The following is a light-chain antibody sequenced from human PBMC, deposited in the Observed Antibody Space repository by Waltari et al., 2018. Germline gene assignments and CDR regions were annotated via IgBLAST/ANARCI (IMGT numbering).Light chain of an antibody. CDR3: QQNYRTPPLT. V-gene: IGKV1-39*01. Sequence: CRRHNSIRRYLVWYQQKPGKAPTLLIYVASTRASGGPFRFSVSGSGTDFTLNISSLEPEDFAVYYCQQNYRTPPLTFGGGTKVEIK. CDR2: VAS. J-gene: IGKJ4*01. CDR1: NSIRRY.